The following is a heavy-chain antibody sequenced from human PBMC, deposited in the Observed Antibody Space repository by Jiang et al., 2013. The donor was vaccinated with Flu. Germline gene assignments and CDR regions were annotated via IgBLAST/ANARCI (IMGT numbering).Heavy chain of an antibody. D-gene: IGHD2-15*01. Sequence: TFSGFSLSTSGMCVSWIRQPPGKALEWLALIDWDDDKYYSTSLKTRLTISKDTSKNQVVLTMTNMDPVDTATYYCARARYCSGGSCYLIDYWGQGTLVTVSS. J-gene: IGHJ4*02. CDR2: IDWDDDK. CDR3: ARARYCSGGSCYLIDY. CDR1: GFSLSTSGMC. V-gene: IGHV2-70*01.